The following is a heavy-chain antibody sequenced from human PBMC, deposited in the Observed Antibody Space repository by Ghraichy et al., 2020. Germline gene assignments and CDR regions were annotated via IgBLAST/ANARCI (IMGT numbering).Heavy chain of an antibody. D-gene: IGHD5-24*01. CDR1: GSGFSGFS. V-gene: IGHV3-48*04. CDR2: ISSSSRTI. CDR3: ARDRMAAYCYFDN. Sequence: GGSLRLSCAASGSGFSGFSMAWVRQVPGKGLEWISYISSSSRTIYYADSVEGRFTISRDNGKNVLYLQMNSLTPRDTAVYYCARDRMAAYCYFDNWGQGTLVTVSS. J-gene: IGHJ4*02.